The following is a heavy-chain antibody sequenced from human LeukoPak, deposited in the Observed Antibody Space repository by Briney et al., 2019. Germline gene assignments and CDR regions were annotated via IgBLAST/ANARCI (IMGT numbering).Heavy chain of an antibody. J-gene: IGHJ5*02. Sequence: GGSLRLSCAASGFTVSSNYMSWVRQAPGKGLEWVSVIYSGGSTYYADSVKGRFTISRDNSKNTLYLQMNSLRAEDTAVYYCAGLNTAMASRSLDPWAREPWSPSPQ. CDR3: AGLNTAMASRSLDP. CDR2: IYSGGST. D-gene: IGHD5-18*01. V-gene: IGHV3-66*04. CDR1: GFTVSSNY.